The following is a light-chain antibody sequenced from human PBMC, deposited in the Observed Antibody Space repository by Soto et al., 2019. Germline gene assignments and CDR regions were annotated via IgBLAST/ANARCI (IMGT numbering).Light chain of an antibody. V-gene: IGKV3-15*01. CDR1: QSVRSN. CDR2: GVS. J-gene: IGKJ2*01. Sequence: EIVMTQSPATLSVCPGERATLSCRASQSVRSNLAWYQQKAGQAPRLLIYGVSIRATGIPARFSGGGSGADFTLTISSLQSEDSAVYYCQQYNDWPPFTFGQGTKLEIK. CDR3: QQYNDWPPFT.